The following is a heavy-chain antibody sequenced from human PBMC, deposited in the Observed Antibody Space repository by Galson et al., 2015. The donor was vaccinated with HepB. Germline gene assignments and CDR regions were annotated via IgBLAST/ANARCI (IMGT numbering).Heavy chain of an antibody. J-gene: IGHJ4*02. D-gene: IGHD3-3*01. Sequence: SLRLSCAASGFTFSSYWMSWVRQAPGKGLEWVANIKQDGSEKYYVDSAKGRFTISRDNAKNSLYLQMNSLRAEDTAVYYCARVGYDFWSGYYTGITYYFDYWGQGTLVTVSS. CDR1: GFTFSSYW. V-gene: IGHV3-7*01. CDR3: ARVGYDFWSGYYTGITYYFDY. CDR2: IKQDGSEK.